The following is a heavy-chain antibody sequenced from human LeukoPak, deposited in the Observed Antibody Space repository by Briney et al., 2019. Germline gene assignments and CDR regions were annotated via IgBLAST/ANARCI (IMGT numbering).Heavy chain of an antibody. CDR3: ARGTQVGAIRENDAFDI. J-gene: IGHJ3*02. CDR1: GYTFTSYG. CDR2: ISAYNGNT. D-gene: IGHD1-26*01. V-gene: IGHV1-18*01. Sequence: ASVKVSCKASGYTFTSYGISWVRQAPGQGLEWMGWISAYNGNTNYAQKLQGRITMTTDTSTSTAYMELRSLRSDDTAVYYCARGTQVGAIRENDAFDIWGQGTMVTVSS.